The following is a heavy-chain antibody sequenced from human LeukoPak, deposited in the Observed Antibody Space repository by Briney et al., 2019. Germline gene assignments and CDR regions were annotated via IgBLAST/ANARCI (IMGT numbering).Heavy chain of an antibody. V-gene: IGHV3-15*01. D-gene: IGHD3-9*01. CDR3: TTEGYDILTGLYYFDY. CDR2: VKSKTDGGTT. J-gene: IGHJ4*02. Sequence: GGSLRLSCAASGFTFSNAWMSWVRQAPGKGLEWVGRVKSKTDGGTTDYAAPVKGRFTISRDDSKNTLYLQMNSLKTEDTAVYYCTTEGYDILTGLYYFDYWGQGTLVTVSS. CDR1: GFTFSNAW.